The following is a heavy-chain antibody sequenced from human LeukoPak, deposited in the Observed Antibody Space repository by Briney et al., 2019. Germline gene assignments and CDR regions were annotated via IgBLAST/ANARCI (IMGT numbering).Heavy chain of an antibody. CDR2: ISAYNGNT. V-gene: IGHV1-18*01. D-gene: IGHD3-10*01. Sequence: GASVKVSCEASGYTFTSYGISWVRQAPGQGLEWMGWISAYNGNTNYAQKLQGRVTMTTDTSTSTAYMELRSLRSDDTAVYYCATSMVRTGCFDYWGQGTLVTVSS. CDR3: ATSMVRTGCFDY. CDR1: GYTFTSYG. J-gene: IGHJ4*02.